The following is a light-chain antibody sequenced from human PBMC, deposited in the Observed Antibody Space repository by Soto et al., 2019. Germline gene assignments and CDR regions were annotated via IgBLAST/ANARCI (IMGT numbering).Light chain of an antibody. V-gene: IGKV3-11*02. CDR3: QYHTDWPPYT. CDR1: QSVGRY. J-gene: IGKJ2*01. Sequence: EMVLTQSPATLSLSPGDRATLSCRASQSVGRYLAWYQQRPGQAPRLLIYDSSNRVAGIHARFSGNGSGRDFTLTISSLEPEDFAGYYCQYHTDWPPYTFGQGTTLEI. CDR2: DSS.